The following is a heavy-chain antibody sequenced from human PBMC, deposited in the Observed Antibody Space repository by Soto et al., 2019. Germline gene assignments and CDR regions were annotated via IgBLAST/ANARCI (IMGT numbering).Heavy chain of an antibody. CDR3: ARDRSTYGGGGTGEVKENWFDP. V-gene: IGHV4-59*01. Sequence: SETLSLTCSVSGGSISRYYWSWLRQPPGKGLEWIGYAYYSGDTGYNPSLQSRVTMAVDTSKNQVSLKLTSVTAADTAVYYCARDRSTYGGGGTGEVKENWFDPWGQGXLVTVYS. D-gene: IGHD2-8*01. CDR2: AYYSGDT. CDR1: GGSISRYY. J-gene: IGHJ5*02.